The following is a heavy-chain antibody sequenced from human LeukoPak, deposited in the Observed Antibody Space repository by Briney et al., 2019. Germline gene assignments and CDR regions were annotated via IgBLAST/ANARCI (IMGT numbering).Heavy chain of an antibody. V-gene: IGHV4-39*07. CDR2: IYDSVST. J-gene: IGHJ4*02. Sequence: KSSETLSLTCTVSGGSISSSSYYWAWIRQPRGKGLEWIRSIYDSVSTNYNPSRRSRVTISIDKSKNQFSLKLRTATAAATAVYYCAREGWGVPAAIYYWGQGTLVTVSS. CDR3: AREGWGVPAAIYY. D-gene: IGHD2-2*01. CDR1: GGSISSSSYY.